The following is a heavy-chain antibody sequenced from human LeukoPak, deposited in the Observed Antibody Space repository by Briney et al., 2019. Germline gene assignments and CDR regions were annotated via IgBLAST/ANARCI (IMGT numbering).Heavy chain of an antibody. Sequence: GGSLRLSCAASGFTFSSYEMNWVRQAPGKGLEWVSYISSRATAINYADSVKGRFTISRDNAKKSLYLQINSLRAEDTAVYYCSRDPRVLDYWGQGTLVTVSS. CDR2: ISSRATAI. J-gene: IGHJ4*02. V-gene: IGHV3-48*03. CDR1: GFTFSSYE. CDR3: SRDPRVLDY.